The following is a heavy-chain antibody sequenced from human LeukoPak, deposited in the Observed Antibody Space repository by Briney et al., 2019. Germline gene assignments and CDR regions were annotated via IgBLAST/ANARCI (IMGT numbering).Heavy chain of an antibody. CDR3: ARAAAGYYYYYYGMDV. J-gene: IGHJ6*02. CDR2: ISSSSSTI. Sequence: GGSLRLSCAASGFTFSSYSMNWVRQAPGKGLEWVSYISSSSSTIYHADSVKGRFTISRDNAKNSLYLQMNSLRDEDTAVYYCARAAAGYYYYYYGMDVWGQGTTVTVSS. CDR1: GFTFSSYS. V-gene: IGHV3-48*02. D-gene: IGHD6-19*01.